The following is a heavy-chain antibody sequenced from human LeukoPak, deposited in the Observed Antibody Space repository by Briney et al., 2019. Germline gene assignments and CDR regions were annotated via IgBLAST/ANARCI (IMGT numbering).Heavy chain of an antibody. V-gene: IGHV4-39*07. D-gene: IGHD6-13*01. CDR1: SGSISSSSFY. CDR2: IYYSGNT. J-gene: IGHJ4*02. CDR3: ARVGQLAFDY. Sequence: PSETLSLTCTVSSGSISSSSFYWAWIRQPPGKGLEWIGTIYYSGNTYYNPSLNSRVTISVDTSKNRFSLNLSSVTAADTAVYYCARVGQLAFDYWGQGTLVTVSS.